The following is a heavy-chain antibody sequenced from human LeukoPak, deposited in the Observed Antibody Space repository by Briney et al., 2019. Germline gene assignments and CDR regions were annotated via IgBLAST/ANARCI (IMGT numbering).Heavy chain of an antibody. V-gene: IGHV1-2*02. CDR2: INPNSGDT. CDR3: ASLPSYGSRTGGVWRGHY. CDR1: GYIFTGYY. Sequence: GASVKVSCKASGYIFTGYYIHWVRQAPGQGLEWMGWINPNSGDTNYAQKFQGRVTMTRDTSISTAYMELSRLRSDDTAVYYCASLPSYGSRTGGVWRGHYWGQGTLVTVSS. D-gene: IGHD3-10*01. J-gene: IGHJ4*02.